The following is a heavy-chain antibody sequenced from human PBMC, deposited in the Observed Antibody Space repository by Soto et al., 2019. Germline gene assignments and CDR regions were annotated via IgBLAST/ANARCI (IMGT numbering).Heavy chain of an antibody. D-gene: IGHD3-10*01. J-gene: IGHJ4*02. Sequence: PSETLSLTCAVYGGSFSGYYWSWIRQPPGKGLEWIGEINHSGSTNYNPSLKSRVTISVDTSKNQFSLKLSSVTAADTAVYYCARGRRGVRGVIIGGFYYFDDWGQGTLVTGS. V-gene: IGHV4-34*01. CDR2: INHSGST. CDR3: ARGRRGVRGVIIGGFYYFDD. CDR1: GGSFSGYY.